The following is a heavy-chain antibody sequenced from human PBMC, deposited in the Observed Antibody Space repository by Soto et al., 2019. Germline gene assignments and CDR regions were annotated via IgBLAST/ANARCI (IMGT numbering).Heavy chain of an antibody. CDR3: ATGGHNDGYNFYHGMDV. J-gene: IGHJ6*01. CDR2: VIPLFDTA. Sequence: QVQVVQSGAEVKKPGSSVKVSCKVSGGIFTNNAISWVRQAPGQGLEWLGGVIPLFDTAYYAQIFRGRLRTSADGATTTAYMELSDLTSADTAVYVCATGGHNDGYNFYHGMDVWGQGTTVTFSA. CDR1: GGIFTNNA. D-gene: IGHD5-18*01. V-gene: IGHV1-69*01.